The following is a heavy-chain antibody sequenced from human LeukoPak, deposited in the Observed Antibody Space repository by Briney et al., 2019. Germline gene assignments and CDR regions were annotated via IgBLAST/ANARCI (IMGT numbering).Heavy chain of an antibody. CDR1: GFTFSSYG. D-gene: IGHD3-22*01. CDR2: ISHDGSNK. J-gene: IGHJ4*02. Sequence: GGSLRLSCAASGFTFSSYGMHWVRQAPGKGLQWVALISHDGSNKYYADSVKGRFTISRDNSKNTLYPQMNSLRAEDTAVYYCAKVEVPYYDSSPDYWGQGTLVTVSS. CDR3: AKVEVPYYDSSPDY. V-gene: IGHV3-30*18.